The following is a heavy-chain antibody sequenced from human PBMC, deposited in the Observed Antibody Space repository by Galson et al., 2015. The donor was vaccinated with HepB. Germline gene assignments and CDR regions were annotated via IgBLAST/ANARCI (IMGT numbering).Heavy chain of an antibody. Sequence: SVKVSCKVSGSSLTDFAIHWVRQTPGKGLEWMGGFDPEDGETDYAPNFQGRVVLTEDTSTETAYMDLASLTSEDTAIYYCATDRSSLYGSGTYSIFWGPGTLVTVSS. CDR2: FDPEDGET. V-gene: IGHV1-24*01. J-gene: IGHJ4*02. D-gene: IGHD3-10*01. CDR1: GSSLTDFA. CDR3: ATDRSSLYGSGTYSIF.